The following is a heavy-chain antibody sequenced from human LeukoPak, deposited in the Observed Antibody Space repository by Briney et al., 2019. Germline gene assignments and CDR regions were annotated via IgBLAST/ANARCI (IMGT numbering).Heavy chain of an antibody. Sequence: PGGSLRLSCAVSGITLSNYGMSWVRQAPGKGLEWVAGISDSGGRTNYADSVKGRFTISRDNPKNTLYLQMNSLRAEDTAVYYCAKDISGWVWELRDTTFDYWGQGTLVTVSS. CDR3: AKDISGWVWELRDTTFDY. V-gene: IGHV3-23*01. CDR2: ISDSGGRT. D-gene: IGHD1-26*01. CDR1: GITLSNYG. J-gene: IGHJ4*02.